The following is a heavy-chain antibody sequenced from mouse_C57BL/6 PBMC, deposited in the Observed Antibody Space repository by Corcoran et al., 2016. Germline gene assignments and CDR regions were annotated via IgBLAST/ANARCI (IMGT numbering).Heavy chain of an antibody. J-gene: IGHJ1*03. V-gene: IGHV1-18*01. D-gene: IGHD1-1*01. CDR1: GYTFTDYN. CDR3: ARWEYYGSSEVLDV. CDR2: INPNNGGT. Sequence: EVQLQQSGPELVKPGASVKIPCKASGYTFTDYNMDWVKQSHGKSLEWIGDINPNNGGTIYNQKFKGKATLTVDKSSSTAYMELRSLTSEDTAVYYCARWEYYGSSEVLDVWGTGTTVTVSS.